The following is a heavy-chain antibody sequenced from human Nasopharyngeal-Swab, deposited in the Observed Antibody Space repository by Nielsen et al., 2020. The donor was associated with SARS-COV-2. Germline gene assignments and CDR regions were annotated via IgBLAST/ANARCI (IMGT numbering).Heavy chain of an antibody. V-gene: IGHV1-18*01. D-gene: IGHD3-3*01. Sequence: ASVKVSCKASGYTFTSYGISWVRQAPGQGLEWMGWISAYNGNTNYAQKLQGRVTMTTDTSTSTAYMELRSLRSDDTAVYYCARVGGFLEWLLYKNYGMDVWGQGTTVTVSS. CDR3: ARVGGFLEWLLYKNYGMDV. J-gene: IGHJ6*02. CDR1: GYTFTSYG. CDR2: ISAYNGNT.